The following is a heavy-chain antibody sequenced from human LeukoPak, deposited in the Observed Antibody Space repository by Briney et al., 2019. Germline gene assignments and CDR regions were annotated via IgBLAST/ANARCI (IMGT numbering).Heavy chain of an antibody. CDR2: IYYSGST. J-gene: IGHJ4*02. Sequence: SETLSLTCTVSGGSISSSSYYWGWIRQPPGKGLEWIGSIYYSGSTYYNPSLKSRVTISVDTSKNQFSLKLSSVTAADTAVYYCAREYDYVWGSYRTLGVWGQGTLVTVSS. CDR3: AREYDYVWGSYRTLGV. D-gene: IGHD3-16*02. V-gene: IGHV4-39*01. CDR1: GGSISSSSYY.